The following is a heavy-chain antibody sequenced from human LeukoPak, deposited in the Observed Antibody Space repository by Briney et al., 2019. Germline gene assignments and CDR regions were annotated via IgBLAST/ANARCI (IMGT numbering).Heavy chain of an antibody. D-gene: IGHD6-6*01. CDR1: GYTLTGYY. J-gene: IGHJ4*02. CDR2: INPNSGGT. Sequence: ASVKVSCKASGYTLTGYYMHWVRQAPGQGLEWMGWINPNSGGTNYAQKFQGRVTMTRDTSISTAYMELSRLRSDDTAVYYCARELRRSYSSSDFDYWGQGVLVTVSS. V-gene: IGHV1-2*02. CDR3: ARELRRSYSSSDFDY.